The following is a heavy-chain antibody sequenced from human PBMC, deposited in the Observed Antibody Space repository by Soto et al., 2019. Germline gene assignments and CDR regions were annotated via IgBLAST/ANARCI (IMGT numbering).Heavy chain of an antibody. CDR2: IHNTGRA. CDR3: ARALAGGTYRADY. Sequence: QVQLQESGPGLVKPSQTLSLTCTVSGDSISSGDYYWSWLRQTPGRGLEWIGFIHNTGRAYYNPSLQSRLTISVDTSKNQFSLSLSSLAAADTAMYYCARALAGGTYRADYWGQGTLVTISS. CDR1: GDSISSGDYY. V-gene: IGHV4-30-4*01. J-gene: IGHJ4*02.